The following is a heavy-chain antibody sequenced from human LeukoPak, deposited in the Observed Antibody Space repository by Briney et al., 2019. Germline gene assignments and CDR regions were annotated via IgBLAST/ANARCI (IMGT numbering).Heavy chain of an antibody. D-gene: IGHD4-11*01. CDR3: ARGYTNYGYVFDI. CDR2: ISSSSSYI. V-gene: IGHV3-21*04. Sequence: ETLSLTCAVYGGSFSGYYWSWIRQPPGKGLEWVSSISSSSSYIYYADSVKGRFTIPRDNARNSLYLQMNNLRVEDTAVYYCARGYTNYGYVFDIWGQGTMVTVSS. J-gene: IGHJ3*02. CDR1: GGSFSGYY.